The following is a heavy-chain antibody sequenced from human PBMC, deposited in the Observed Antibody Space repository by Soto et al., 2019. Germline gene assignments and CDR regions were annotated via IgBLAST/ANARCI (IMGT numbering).Heavy chain of an antibody. D-gene: IGHD5-18*01. CDR2: INPNGGST. J-gene: IGHJ4*02. CDR3: ATSVNSAMAFDY. V-gene: IGHV1-46*01. CDR1: GYTFTHYY. Sequence: ASVKVSCKASGYTFTHYYIHWVRQAPGQGLEWMGIINPNGGSTTYAQKFRAGFTMTRDTSTSTVYMELSSLRSEDSAVYYCATSVNSAMAFDYWGQGTLVTVSS.